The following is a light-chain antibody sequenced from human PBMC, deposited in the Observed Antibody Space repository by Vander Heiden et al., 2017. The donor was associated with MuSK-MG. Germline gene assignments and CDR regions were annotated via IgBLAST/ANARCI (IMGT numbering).Light chain of an antibody. CDR2: GAS. V-gene: IGKV3-20*01. CDR3: QQECSSPLT. CDR1: QSVSSSY. Sequence: EIVSTQSPGTLSLSPGERATLSCRASQSVSSSYLAWYQQKPGQAPRLLIYGASSRATGIPDRFSGSGSGTDFTLTISRLEPEDFAVYYCQQECSSPLTFGGGTKVEIK. J-gene: IGKJ4*01.